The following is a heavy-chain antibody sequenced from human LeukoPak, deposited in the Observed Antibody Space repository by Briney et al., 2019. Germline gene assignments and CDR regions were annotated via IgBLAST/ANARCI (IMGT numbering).Heavy chain of an antibody. Sequence: GGTLRLSCAASGFTFSSYGMNWVRQAPGKGLEWVSYISSSGSTIYYADSVKGRFTISRDNAKNSLYLQMNSLRAEDTAVYYCARVQNYYDSSGYYYGDYFDYWGQGTLVTVSS. D-gene: IGHD3-22*01. J-gene: IGHJ4*02. CDR3: ARVQNYYDSSGYYYGDYFDY. V-gene: IGHV3-48*04. CDR1: GFTFSSYG. CDR2: ISSSGSTI.